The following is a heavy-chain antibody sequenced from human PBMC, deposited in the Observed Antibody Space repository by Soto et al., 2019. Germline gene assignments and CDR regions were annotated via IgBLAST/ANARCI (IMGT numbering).Heavy chain of an antibody. V-gene: IGHV1-69*12. CDR3: ARDLPEMATTKVIYGMDV. J-gene: IGHJ6*02. Sequence: QVQLVQSGAEVKKPGSSVKVSCKASGGTFSSYAISWVRQAPGQGLEWIGGIIPIFGTADYAQKFQGRVTITADESTSTAYMELSSLRSEDTAVYYCARDLPEMATTKVIYGMDVWGQGTTLTVSS. CDR2: IIPIFGTA. D-gene: IGHD5-12*01. CDR1: GGTFSSYA.